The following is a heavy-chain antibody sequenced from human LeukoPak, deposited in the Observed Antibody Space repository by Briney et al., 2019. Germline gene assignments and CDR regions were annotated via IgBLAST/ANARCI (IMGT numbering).Heavy chain of an antibody. CDR1: GCSFISDW. D-gene: IGHD6-13*01. CDR3: ARQSVNGVAAAGSFDY. J-gene: IGHJ4*02. Sequence: GESLKISCKASGCSFISDWIGWVRQMPGKGLEWMGIIYPGDSDTRYSPSFQAQVTISADKSVSTAYLQWHSLKASDTAMYSCARQSVNGVAAAGSFDYWGQGTLVTVSS. CDR2: IYPGDSDT. V-gene: IGHV5-51*01.